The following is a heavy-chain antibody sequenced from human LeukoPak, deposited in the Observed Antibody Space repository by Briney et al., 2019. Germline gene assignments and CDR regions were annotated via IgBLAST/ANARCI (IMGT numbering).Heavy chain of an antibody. CDR3: ARSPRYYYYMDV. Sequence: SVKVSCKASGYTFTGYYMHWVRQAPGQGLEWMGWINPNSGGTNYAQKFEGRVTMTRDTSISTAYMELSRLRSDDTAVYYCARSPRYYYYMDVWGKGTTVTVSS. J-gene: IGHJ6*03. V-gene: IGHV1-2*02. CDR1: GYTFTGYY. CDR2: INPNSGGT.